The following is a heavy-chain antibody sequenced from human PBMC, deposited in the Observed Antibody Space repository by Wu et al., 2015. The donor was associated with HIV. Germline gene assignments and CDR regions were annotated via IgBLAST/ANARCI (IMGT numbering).Heavy chain of an antibody. V-gene: IGHV1-2*02. Sequence: QVQLVQSGAELRKPGASVRVSCQTSGYTFTAHYIHWVRQAPGQGLEWMGWIRPDSGATVYAEKFEDRVTLTRDASISTAYMELSRLRSDDTAVYYCARGTYPRCAFDIWAKGQWSPSLQ. CDR2: IRPDSGAT. CDR1: GYTFTAHY. J-gene: IGHJ3*02. CDR3: ARGTYPRCAFDI. D-gene: IGHD2-2*01.